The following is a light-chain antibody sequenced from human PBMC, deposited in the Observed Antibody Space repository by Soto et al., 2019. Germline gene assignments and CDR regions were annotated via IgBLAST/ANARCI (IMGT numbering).Light chain of an antibody. J-gene: IGLJ1*01. CDR2: EGS. Sequence: QSVLSQPASVSGSPGQSITISCTGTSSDVGSSNLVSWYQQYPGKVPKLMIHEGSKRPSGVSNRFSGSKSGNTASLTISGFQAEDEADYYCCSYTGSTAYYVFGTGTKVTVL. CDR3: CSYTGSTAYYV. V-gene: IGLV2-23*01. CDR1: SSDVGSSNL.